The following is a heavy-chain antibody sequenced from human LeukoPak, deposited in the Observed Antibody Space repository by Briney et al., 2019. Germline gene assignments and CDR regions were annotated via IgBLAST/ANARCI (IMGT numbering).Heavy chain of an antibody. D-gene: IGHD2-15*01. Sequence: ASVKVSCKASGYTFTNYYMHWVRQAPGQGLEWMGWINPDSGGTSYAQKFQGRVTMTRDTSTSTVYMELSSLRSEDTAVYYCASSRGPSRLDYWGQGTLVTVSS. CDR2: INPDSGGT. V-gene: IGHV1-2*02. CDR1: GYTFTNYY. J-gene: IGHJ4*02. CDR3: ASSRGPSRLDY.